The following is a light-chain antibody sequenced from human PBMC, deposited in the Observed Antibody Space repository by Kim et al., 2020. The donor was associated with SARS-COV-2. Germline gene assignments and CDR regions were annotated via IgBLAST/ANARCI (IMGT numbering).Light chain of an antibody. Sequence: SPGERATPSCRAGQSVSGSYLAGYQQKPGEAPRLLIYGAASRGTAIPDRFSGSGWGAEFSITISRLVPEDVAVDYCRQYGSSPHTFGGGTKVDIK. CDR1: QSVSGSY. V-gene: IGKV3-20*01. CDR3: RQYGSSPHT. CDR2: GAA. J-gene: IGKJ4*01.